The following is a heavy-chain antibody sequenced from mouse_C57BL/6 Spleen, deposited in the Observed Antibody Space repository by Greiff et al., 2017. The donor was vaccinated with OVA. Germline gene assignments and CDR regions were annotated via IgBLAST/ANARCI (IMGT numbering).Heavy chain of an antibody. J-gene: IGHJ2*01. Sequence: QVQLQQPGAELVKPGASVKLSCKASGYTFTSYWMQWVKQRPGQGLEWIGEIDPSDSYTNYNQKFKGKATLTVDTSSSTAYMQLSSLTSEDSAVYYCASAPTAQALDYWGQGTTLTVSS. CDR2: IDPSDSYT. V-gene: IGHV1-50*01. CDR3: ASAPTAQALDY. CDR1: GYTFTSYW. D-gene: IGHD3-2*02.